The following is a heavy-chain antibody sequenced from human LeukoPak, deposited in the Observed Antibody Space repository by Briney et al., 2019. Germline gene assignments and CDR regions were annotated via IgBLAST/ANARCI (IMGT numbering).Heavy chain of an antibody. CDR2: IIPIFGTA. Sequence: GASVKVSCKASGGTFSSYAISWVRQAPGQGLEWMGGIIPIFGTANYAQKFQGRVTITADESTSTAYMELSSLRSEDTAVYYCARAHQYYYGSGSSSYFDYWGQGTLVTVSS. CDR3: ARAHQYYYGSGSSSYFDY. D-gene: IGHD3-10*01. CDR1: GGTFSSYA. V-gene: IGHV1-69*13. J-gene: IGHJ4*02.